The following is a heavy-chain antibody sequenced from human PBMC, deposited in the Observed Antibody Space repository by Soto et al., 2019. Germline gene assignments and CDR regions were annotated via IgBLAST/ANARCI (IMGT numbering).Heavy chain of an antibody. D-gene: IGHD6-19*01. J-gene: IGHJ6*02. CDR3: ASPPNESSGYYYGMDV. CDR2: IIPIFGTA. V-gene: IGHV1-69*12. Sequence: QVQLVQSGAEVKKPGSSVKVSCKASGGTFSSYAISWVRQAPGQGLEWMGGIIPIFGTANYAQKFQGRVTSTADESTSKAYMELSSLRSEDTAVYYCASPPNESSGYYYGMDVWGQGTTVTVSS. CDR1: GGTFSSYA.